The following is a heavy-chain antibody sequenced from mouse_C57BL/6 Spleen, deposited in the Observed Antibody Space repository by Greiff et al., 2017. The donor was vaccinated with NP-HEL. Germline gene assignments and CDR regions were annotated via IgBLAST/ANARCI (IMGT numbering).Heavy chain of an antibody. CDR2: IYPGSGST. V-gene: IGHV1-55*01. Sequence: VQLQQPGAELVKPGASVKMSCKASGYTFTSYWITWVKQRPGQGLEWIGDIYPGSGSTNYNEKFKSKATLTVDTSSSTAYMQLSSLTSEDSAVYYSAKVRDYYGSLDYWGQGTTLTVSS. D-gene: IGHD1-1*01. J-gene: IGHJ2*01. CDR1: GYTFTSYW. CDR3: AKVRDYYGSLDY.